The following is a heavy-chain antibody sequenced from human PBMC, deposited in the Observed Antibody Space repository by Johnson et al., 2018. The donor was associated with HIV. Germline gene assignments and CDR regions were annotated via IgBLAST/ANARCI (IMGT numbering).Heavy chain of an antibody. V-gene: IGHV3-30*03. CDR3: ARDHGWSRGWLFDAFDI. Sequence: QEKLVESGGGLVQPGGSLRLSCVASGFTFSSYDMHWVRRAPGKGLEWVAVISYDGSTIYYADSVKGRFTISRDNAKNSLYLQMNSLRPEDTAVYYCARDHGWSRGWLFDAFDIWGQGTMVTVSS. D-gene: IGHD6-19*01. CDR1: GFTFSSYD. J-gene: IGHJ3*02. CDR2: ISYDGSTI.